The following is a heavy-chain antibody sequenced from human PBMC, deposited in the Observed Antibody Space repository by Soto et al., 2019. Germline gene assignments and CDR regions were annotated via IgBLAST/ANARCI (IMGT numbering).Heavy chain of an antibody. Sequence: QVQLQESGPGLVKPSETLSLTCTVSGGSISSYYWSWIRQPPGKGLEWIGYIYYSGSTNYNPSLKSRVTISVDTSKNQFSLKLSSVTAADTAVYYCARQRGGVMITFGGVIVSSEVWYFDLWGRGTLVTVSS. CDR3: ARQRGGVMITFGGVIVSSEVWYFDL. J-gene: IGHJ2*01. CDR2: IYYSGST. CDR1: GGSISSYY. V-gene: IGHV4-59*08. D-gene: IGHD3-16*02.